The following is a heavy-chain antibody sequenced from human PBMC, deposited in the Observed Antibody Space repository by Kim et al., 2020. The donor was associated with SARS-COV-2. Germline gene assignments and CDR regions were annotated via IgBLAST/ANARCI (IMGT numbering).Heavy chain of an antibody. V-gene: IGHV3-30*02. Sequence: VKGRFTISRDNSKNTLYLKMNSLRAEDTAVYYCAKETYSSSWFPYGMDVWGQGTTVTVSS. J-gene: IGHJ6*02. CDR3: AKETYSSSWFPYGMDV. D-gene: IGHD6-13*01.